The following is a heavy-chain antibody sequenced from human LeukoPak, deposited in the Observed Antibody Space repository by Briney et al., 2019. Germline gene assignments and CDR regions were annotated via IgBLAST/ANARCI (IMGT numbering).Heavy chain of an antibody. V-gene: IGHV4-61*08. D-gene: IGHD5-24*01. CDR2: IYYSGST. Sequence: NASETLSLTCTVSGGSISSGDYYWSWIRQPPGKGLEWIGYIYYSGSTNYNPSLKSRVTISLDTPKNQFSLKLSSVTAADTAVYYCARDREGYSYGYWYFDLWGRGTLVTVSS. CDR3: ARDREGYSYGYWYFDL. CDR1: GGSISSGDYY. J-gene: IGHJ2*01.